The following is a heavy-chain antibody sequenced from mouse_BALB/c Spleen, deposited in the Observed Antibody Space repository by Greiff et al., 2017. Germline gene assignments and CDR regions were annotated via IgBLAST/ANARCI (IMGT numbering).Heavy chain of an antibody. V-gene: IGHV1-77*01. Sequence: VQLQESGPELVKPGASVKMSCKASGYTFTDYVISWVKQRTGQGLEWIGEIYPGSGSTYYNEKFKGKATLTADKSSNTAYMQLSSLTSEDSAVYFCASGLRNWYFDVWGAGTTVTVSS. CDR1: GYTFTDYV. J-gene: IGHJ1*01. D-gene: IGHD2-4*01. CDR2: IYPGSGST. CDR3: ASGLRNWYFDV.